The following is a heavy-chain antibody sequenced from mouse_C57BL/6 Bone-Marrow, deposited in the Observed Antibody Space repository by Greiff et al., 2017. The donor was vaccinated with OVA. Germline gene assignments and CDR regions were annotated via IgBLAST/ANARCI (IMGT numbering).Heavy chain of an antibody. CDR2: IRSKSNNYAT. J-gene: IGHJ3*01. D-gene: IGHD2-1*01. Sequence: EVKLQESGGGLVQPKGSLKLSCAASGFSFNTYAMNWVRQAPGKGLEWVARIRSKSNNYATYYADSVKDRFTISSDDSESMLYLQMNNLKTEDTAMYYCVRAVEDYGNSPWFAYWGQGTLVTVSA. V-gene: IGHV10-1*01. CDR3: VRAVEDYGNSPWFAY. CDR1: GFSFNTYA.